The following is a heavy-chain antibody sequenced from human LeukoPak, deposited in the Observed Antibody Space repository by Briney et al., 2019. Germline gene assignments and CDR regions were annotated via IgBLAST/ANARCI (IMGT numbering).Heavy chain of an antibody. D-gene: IGHD3-10*01. CDR3: ARGGYYGSGSFYSTQTSVFDY. Sequence: SQTLSLTCDISGDSVSSNSAAWNWIRQSPSRGLEWLGRTYYRSEWHNDYSVSVKSRITINPDTSKNQFSLQLNSVTPEDTAVYYCARGGYYGSGSFYSTQTSVFDYWGQGTLVTVSS. V-gene: IGHV6-1*01. CDR2: TYYRSEWHN. J-gene: IGHJ4*02. CDR1: GDSVSSNSAA.